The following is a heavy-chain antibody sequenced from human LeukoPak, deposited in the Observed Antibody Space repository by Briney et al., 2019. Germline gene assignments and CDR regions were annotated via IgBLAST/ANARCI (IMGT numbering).Heavy chain of an antibody. CDR3: ARGRPGVRFFEWLPKHRDYFDY. CDR2: MNPNSGNT. V-gene: IGHV1-8*01. CDR1: GYTFTSYD. Sequence: ASVKVSCKASGYTFTSYDINWARQATGQGLEWMGWMNPNSGNTGYAQKFQGRVTMTRNTSISTAYMELSSLRSEDTAVYYCARGRPGVRFFEWLPKHRDYFDYWGQGTLVTVSS. J-gene: IGHJ4*02. D-gene: IGHD3-3*01.